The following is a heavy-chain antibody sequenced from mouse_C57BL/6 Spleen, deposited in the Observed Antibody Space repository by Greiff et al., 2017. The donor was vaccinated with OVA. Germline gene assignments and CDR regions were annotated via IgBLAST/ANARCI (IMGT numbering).Heavy chain of an antibody. D-gene: IGHD3-3*01. Sequence: QVQLQQPGAELVRPGSSVKLSCKASGYTFTSYWMHWVKQRPIQGLEWIGNIDPSDSETHYNQKFKDKATLPVDKSYSTAYMQLIRLPSADSAVYYCARGGLAYFAYWGQGTTLTVSS. CDR2: IDPSDSET. CDR3: ARGGLAYFAY. CDR1: GYTFTSYW. J-gene: IGHJ2*01. V-gene: IGHV1-52*01.